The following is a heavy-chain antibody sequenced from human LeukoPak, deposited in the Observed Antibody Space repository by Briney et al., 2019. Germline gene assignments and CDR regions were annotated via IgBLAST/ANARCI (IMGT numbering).Heavy chain of an antibody. CDR2: IYYSGAT. Sequence: SETLSLTCTVSGGSISSYYWSWIRQPPGKGLEWIGYIYYSGATNYNPSLKSRVTILLDTSKSQFSLKLSSVTAADTAVYYCARGDPSMPFDYWGQGTLVTVSS. D-gene: IGHD2/OR15-2a*01. CDR1: GGSISSYY. J-gene: IGHJ4*02. V-gene: IGHV4-59*01. CDR3: ARGDPSMPFDY.